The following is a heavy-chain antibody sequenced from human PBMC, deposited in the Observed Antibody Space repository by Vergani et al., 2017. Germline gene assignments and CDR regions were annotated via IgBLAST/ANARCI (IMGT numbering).Heavy chain of an antibody. CDR3: ASRPRGYSYGSGY. Sequence: QVQLQESGPGLVKPSGTLSLTCAVSGGSISSSNWWSWVRQPPGKGLEWIGEIYHSGSTNYNPSLKSRVTISVDKSKTQFSLKLSSVTSADTAVYYCASRPRGYSYGSGYWGQGTLVTVSS. J-gene: IGHJ4*02. V-gene: IGHV4-4*02. D-gene: IGHD5-18*01. CDR1: GGSISSSNW. CDR2: IYHSGST.